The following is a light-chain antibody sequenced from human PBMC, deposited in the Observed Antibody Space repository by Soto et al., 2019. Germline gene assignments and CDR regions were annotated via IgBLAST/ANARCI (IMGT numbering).Light chain of an antibody. CDR3: HQYNSWPYT. V-gene: IGKV3-15*01. Sequence: EIVMTQSPDTLSVSPGERATLSCRASQSVSSNLAWYQQKPGQAPRLLIYDASTRAPGFPARFSGSGSGTEFTLTISSLQSEDCAVYYCHQYNSWPYTFGQGTKVEIK. CDR2: DAS. CDR1: QSVSSN. J-gene: IGKJ2*01.